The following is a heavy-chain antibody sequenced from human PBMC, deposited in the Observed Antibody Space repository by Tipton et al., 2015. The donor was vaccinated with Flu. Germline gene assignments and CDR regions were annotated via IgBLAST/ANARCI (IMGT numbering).Heavy chain of an antibody. D-gene: IGHD4-11*01. V-gene: IGHV4-61*02. Sequence: TLSLTCTVSGGSITSETYHWTWIRQPAGKGLEWIGRMYLSGSTTYNPSLKSRVTISIDTSKNQFSLNMRSVTAADMAVYYCARRDYSNYVSDPKSWFDPWGQGTLVAVSS. CDR2: MYLSGST. CDR1: GGSITSETYH. J-gene: IGHJ5*02. CDR3: ARRDYSNYVSDPKSWFDP.